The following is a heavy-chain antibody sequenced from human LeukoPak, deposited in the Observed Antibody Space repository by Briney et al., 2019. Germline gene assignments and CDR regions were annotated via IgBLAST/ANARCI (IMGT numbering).Heavy chain of an antibody. CDR2: IIPIFGTA. Sequence: GASVKVSCKASGSTFSSYAISWVRQAPGQGLEWMGGIIPIFGTANYAQKFQGRVTITTDESTSTAYMELSSLRSEDTAVYYCAREGRYYYDSSGYSRYNWFDPWGQGTLVTVSS. J-gene: IGHJ5*02. CDR3: AREGRYYYDSSGYSRYNWFDP. V-gene: IGHV1-69*05. D-gene: IGHD3-22*01. CDR1: GSTFSSYA.